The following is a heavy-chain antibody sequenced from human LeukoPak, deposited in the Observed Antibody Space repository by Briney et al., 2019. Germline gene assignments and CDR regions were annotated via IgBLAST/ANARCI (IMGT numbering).Heavy chain of an antibody. CDR1: GGSISSYY. Sequence: PPETLSLTCTVSGGSISSYYWSWIRQPPGKGLEWIGYIYYSGSTNYNPSLKSRVTISVDTSKNQFSLKLSSVTAADTAVYYCAKSGIAARPATGPFDYWGQGTLVTVSS. V-gene: IGHV4-59*01. J-gene: IGHJ4*02. CDR2: IYYSGST. CDR3: AKSGIAARPATGPFDY. D-gene: IGHD6-6*01.